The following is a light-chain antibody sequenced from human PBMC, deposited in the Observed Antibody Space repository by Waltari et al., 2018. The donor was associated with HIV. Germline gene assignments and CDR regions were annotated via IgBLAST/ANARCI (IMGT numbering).Light chain of an antibody. V-gene: IGLV1-44*01. J-gene: IGLJ2*01. Sequence: QSELSQPPSASGTPGQRVAISCSGSSSNIGRNTVNWYPQLPGTAPKLLIYSNNQRPSGVPARCSGSKAGPSASLAITGLQSEDEADYYCALWDDSLNGVLFGGGTKLTVL. CDR2: SNN. CDR1: SSNIGRNT. CDR3: ALWDDSLNGVL.